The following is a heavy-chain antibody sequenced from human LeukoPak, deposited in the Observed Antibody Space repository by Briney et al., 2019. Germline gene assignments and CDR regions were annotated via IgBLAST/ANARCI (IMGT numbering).Heavy chain of an antibody. CDR1: GYSFTSRW. V-gene: IGHV5-51*04. CDR3: ATFSNYGDFFDF. J-gene: IGHJ4*02. CDR2: IYPDDSDI. Sequence: GESLKISCQGSGYSFTSRWIAWVRQMPGKGVEWMGIIYPDDSDIRYNPSFQGQVTMSADKPVNVAYLQWSSLKASDTAMYYCATFSNYGDFFDFWGQGTLVTVSS. D-gene: IGHD4-17*01.